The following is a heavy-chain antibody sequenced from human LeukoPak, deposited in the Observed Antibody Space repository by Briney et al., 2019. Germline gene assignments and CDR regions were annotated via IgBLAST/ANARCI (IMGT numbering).Heavy chain of an antibody. CDR1: GFIFSDYY. D-gene: IGHD3-22*01. Sequence: AGGSLRLSCAASGFIFSDYYMSWIRQAPGKGLEWVAVIWYDGSNKYYADSVKGRFTISRDNSKNTLYLQMNSLRAEDTAVYYCAKNSGYSEIDYWGQGTLVTVSS. CDR2: IWYDGSNK. V-gene: IGHV3-33*06. CDR3: AKNSGYSEIDY. J-gene: IGHJ4*02.